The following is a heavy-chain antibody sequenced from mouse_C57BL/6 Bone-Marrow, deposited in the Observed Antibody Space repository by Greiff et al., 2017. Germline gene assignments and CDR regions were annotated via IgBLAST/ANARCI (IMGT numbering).Heavy chain of an antibody. Sequence: EVQLQQSGAELVKPGASVKLSCTASGFNIKDYYMHWVKQRPEQGLEWIGRIDPEDGETTYAQKFQGKDTITADTSSNTAYLQLSILTSEDPAVYYCARKGNYVRYFDVWGTGTTVTVSS. CDR2: IDPEDGET. CDR3: ARKGNYVRYFDV. CDR1: GFNIKDYY. V-gene: IGHV14-2*01. D-gene: IGHD2-1*01. J-gene: IGHJ1*03.